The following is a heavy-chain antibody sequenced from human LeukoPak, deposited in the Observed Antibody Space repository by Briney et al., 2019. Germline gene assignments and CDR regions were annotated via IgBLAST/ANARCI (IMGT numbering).Heavy chain of an antibody. CDR2: IYPDDSDT. Sequence: GESLQISCKGSGYSFTTYWIGWVRQMPGKGLEWMGIIYPDDSDTRYSPSFQGQVTISADKSISTAYLQWSSLKASDTAMYYCARRPSLGSSRFDYWGQGTLVTVSS. V-gene: IGHV5-51*01. CDR1: GYSFTTYW. CDR3: ARRPSLGSSRFDY. D-gene: IGHD6-6*01. J-gene: IGHJ4*02.